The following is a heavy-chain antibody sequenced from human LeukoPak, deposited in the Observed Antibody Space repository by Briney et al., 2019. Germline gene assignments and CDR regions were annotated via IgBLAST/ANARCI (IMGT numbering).Heavy chain of an antibody. V-gene: IGHV4-59*01. CDR1: GGSISIYY. Sequence: SETLSLSCPVSGGSISIYYWSCLRQPPGKGLEWIGYIYYSGSTNYNPSLKSRVTISVDTSKNQFSLKLSSVTAADTAVYYCATYYYDSSSMRAYWGQGTLVTVSS. CDR3: ATYYYDSSSMRAY. CDR2: IYYSGST. J-gene: IGHJ4*02. D-gene: IGHD3-22*01.